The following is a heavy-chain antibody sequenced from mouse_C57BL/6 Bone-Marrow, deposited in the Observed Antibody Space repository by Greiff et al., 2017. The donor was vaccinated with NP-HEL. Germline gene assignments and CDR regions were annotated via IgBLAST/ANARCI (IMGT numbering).Heavy chain of an antibody. CDR3: APTAQATGSYYFDY. D-gene: IGHD3-2*02. V-gene: IGHV1-55*01. CDR2: IYPGSGST. J-gene: IGHJ2*01. Sequence: QVQLQQPGAELVKPGASVKMSCKASGYTFSSYWITWVKQRPGQGLEWIGDIYPGSGSTNYNEKFKSKATLTVDTSSSTAYMQLSSLTSEDSAVYYCAPTAQATGSYYFDYWGQGTTLTVSS. CDR1: GYTFSSYW.